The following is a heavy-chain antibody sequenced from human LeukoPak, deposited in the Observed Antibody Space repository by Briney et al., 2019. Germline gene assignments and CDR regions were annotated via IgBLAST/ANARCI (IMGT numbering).Heavy chain of an antibody. CDR1: GGSISSYY. Sequence: SETLFLTCTVSGGSISSYYWSWIRQPAGKGLEWIGRMYISGGTNYNPSLKSRVTMSVDTSKNQFSLKLTSVTAADTAVYYCARDHQLRYFDYWGQGTLVTVSS. CDR3: ARDHQLRYFDY. CDR2: MYISGGT. D-gene: IGHD2-2*01. J-gene: IGHJ4*02. V-gene: IGHV4-4*07.